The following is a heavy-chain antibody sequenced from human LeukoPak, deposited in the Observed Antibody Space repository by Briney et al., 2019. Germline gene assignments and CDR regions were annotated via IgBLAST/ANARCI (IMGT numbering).Heavy chain of an antibody. CDR3: ARHPMVREPYDY. CDR2: INPNSGGT. V-gene: IGHV1-2*02. J-gene: IGHJ4*02. CDR1: GYTFTSYY. Sequence: ASVKVSCKASGYTFTSYYMHWVRQAPGQGLEWMGWINPNSGGTNYAQKFQGRVTMTRDTSISTAYMELSRLRSDDTAVYYCARHPMVREPYDYWGQGTLVTVSS. D-gene: IGHD3-10*01.